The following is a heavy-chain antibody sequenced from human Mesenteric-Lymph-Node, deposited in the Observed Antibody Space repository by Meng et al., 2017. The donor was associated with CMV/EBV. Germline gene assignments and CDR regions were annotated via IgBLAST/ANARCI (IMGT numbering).Heavy chain of an antibody. D-gene: IGHD1-1*01. CDR2: IHYSGNT. Sequence: SETLSLTCTVSGGSISSYYWSWIRQPPGKGLEWIGYIHYSGNTHYNPSLRSRVSISIDTSKNQFSLKLSSVTAADTAVYYCARGYHQLVRFNYWGQGTLVTVSS. CDR1: GGSISSYY. J-gene: IGHJ4*02. V-gene: IGHV4-59*06. CDR3: ARGYHQLVRFNY.